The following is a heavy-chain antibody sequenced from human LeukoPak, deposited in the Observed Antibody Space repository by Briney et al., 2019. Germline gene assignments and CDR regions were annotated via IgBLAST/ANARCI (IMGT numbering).Heavy chain of an antibody. CDR1: GFTVSTNY. CDR3: ARGFRSVTTWGYFDY. Sequence: GGSLRLSCAASGFTVSTNYMSWLRQAPGRGLEWVSLIYSGGGTYYADSVKGRFTISRDNSRNTLSLQMNSLRVDDTAVYYCARGFRSVTTWGYFDYWGQGALVTVSS. V-gene: IGHV3-66*01. CDR2: IYSGGGT. D-gene: IGHD4-17*01. J-gene: IGHJ4*02.